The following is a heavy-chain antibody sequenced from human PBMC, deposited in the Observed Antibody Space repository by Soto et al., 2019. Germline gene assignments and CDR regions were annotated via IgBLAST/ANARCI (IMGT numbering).Heavy chain of an antibody. J-gene: IGHJ3*01. CDR2: LYDVDGT. CDR3: ASWHLQEHAYDV. Sequence: DVQLVESGGGLIQPGGSLRLSCAAFGLTVSGKKYMAWVRQAPGKGLEWVSGLYDVDGTYYADSVKGRFTTSGDSSKTSVYLQMDSLRPDDTAVYYCASWHLQEHAYDVGGQGTTVTVSS. D-gene: IGHD4-4*01. V-gene: IGHV3-53*01. CDR1: GLTVSGKKY.